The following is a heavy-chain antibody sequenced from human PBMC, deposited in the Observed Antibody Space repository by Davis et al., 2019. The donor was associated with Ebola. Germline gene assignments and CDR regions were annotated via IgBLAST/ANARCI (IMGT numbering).Heavy chain of an antibody. D-gene: IGHD2-21*02. V-gene: IGHV1-3*01. CDR1: GYTFTSYA. Sequence: ASVKVSCKASGYTFTSYAMHWVRQAPGQRLEWMGWINAGNGNTKYSQKFQGRVTITRDTSASTAYMELSSLRSEDTAVHYCARDNGSDWYIWFDPWGQGTLVTVSS. CDR2: INAGNGNT. J-gene: IGHJ5*02. CDR3: ARDNGSDWYIWFDP.